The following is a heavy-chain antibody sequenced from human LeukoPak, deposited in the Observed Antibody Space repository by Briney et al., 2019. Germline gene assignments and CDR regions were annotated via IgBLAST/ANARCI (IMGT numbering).Heavy chain of an antibody. CDR1: GFTFSSYA. CDR2: ISGSGGGT. J-gene: IGHJ4*02. Sequence: GGSLRLSCAASGFTFSSYAMSWVRQAPGKGLGWVSGISGSGGGTYYADSVKGRFTISRDNPNNTLYLQMHSLRAEDTAVYYCAREISRFGIWGQGTLVTVSS. V-gene: IGHV3-23*01. CDR3: AREISRFGI. D-gene: IGHD3-16*01.